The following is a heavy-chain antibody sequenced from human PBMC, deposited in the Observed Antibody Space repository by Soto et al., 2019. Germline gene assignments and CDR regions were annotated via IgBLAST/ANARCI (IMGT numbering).Heavy chain of an antibody. CDR3: AHFDSSSWRYYFAY. Sequence: QITLKESGPPLVKPTQTLTLTCTFSGFSLSTSGVGVGWIRQPPGKALQWLALIYWDDDKRYSPSLKSRLTITKDTSKNQVVHTMTNMDPVDTATYYCAHFDSSSWRYYFAYWGRGTLVTVSS. CDR2: IYWDDDK. D-gene: IGHD6-13*01. V-gene: IGHV2-5*02. CDR1: GFSLSTSGVG. J-gene: IGHJ4*02.